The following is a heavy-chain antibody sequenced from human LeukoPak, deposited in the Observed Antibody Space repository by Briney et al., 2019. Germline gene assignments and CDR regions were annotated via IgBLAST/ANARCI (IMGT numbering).Heavy chain of an antibody. CDR1: GGSISSSSYY. J-gene: IGHJ4*02. CDR3: VPFYFESGGQKKNY. Sequence: PSETLSLTCTVSGGSISSSSYYWGWIRQPPGKGLEWIGSIYYSGSTNYNPSLKSRVTISVDTSKKQFPLKLSSVTAADTAVYYCVPFYFESGGQKKNYWGQETLVTVSS. D-gene: IGHD2-15*01. V-gene: IGHV4-39*06. CDR2: IYYSGST.